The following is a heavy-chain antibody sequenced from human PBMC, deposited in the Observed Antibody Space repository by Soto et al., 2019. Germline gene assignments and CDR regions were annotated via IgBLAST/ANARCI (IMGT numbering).Heavy chain of an antibody. Sequence: QNTLKESGPTLVKPTQTLTLTCTFSGLSLSTRGVGVGWIRQPPGKALEWLALLYWDDDKGYSPSLKSRLTITKDTSKNQVVLTVTNMDPVDTATYYCAHRPRGYSYYFDYWGQGTLVTVSS. CDR2: LYWDDDK. CDR3: AHRPRGYSYYFDY. D-gene: IGHD5-18*01. V-gene: IGHV2-5*02. J-gene: IGHJ4*02. CDR1: GLSLSTRGVG.